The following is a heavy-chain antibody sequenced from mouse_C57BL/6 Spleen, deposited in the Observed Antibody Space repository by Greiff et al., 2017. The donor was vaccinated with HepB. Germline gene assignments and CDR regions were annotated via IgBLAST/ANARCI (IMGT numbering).Heavy chain of an antibody. CDR3: ARRGNYDDYYAMDY. D-gene: IGHD2-1*01. V-gene: IGHV5-17*01. CDR2: ISSGSSTI. J-gene: IGHJ4*01. CDR1: GFTFSAYG. Sequence: EVQLVESGGGLVKPGGSLKLSCAASGFTFSAYGMHWVRQAPEKGLEWVAYISSGSSTIYYADTVKGRFTISRDNAKNTLFLQMTSLRSEDTAMYYCARRGNYDDYYAMDYWAQGTPVTVSS.